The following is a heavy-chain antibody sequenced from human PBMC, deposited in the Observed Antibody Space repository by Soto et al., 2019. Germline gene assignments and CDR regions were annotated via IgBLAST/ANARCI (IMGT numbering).Heavy chain of an antibody. Sequence: QVQLVESGGGVVQPGRSLRLSCAASGFTFSSYAMHWVRQAPGEGLEWVAVISYDGSNKYYADSVKGRFTISRDNSKNTLYLQVNSLRAEDTAVYYCARESYYFDYWGQGTLVTVSS. V-gene: IGHV3-30-3*01. J-gene: IGHJ4*02. CDR3: ARESYYFDY. CDR1: GFTFSSYA. CDR2: ISYDGSNK.